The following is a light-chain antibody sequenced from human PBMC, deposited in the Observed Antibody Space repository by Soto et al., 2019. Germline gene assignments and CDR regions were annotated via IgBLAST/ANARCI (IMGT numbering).Light chain of an antibody. Sequence: PGERATLSCRASQSVSGYLAWYQQKPGQAPRFLIYGASTRATGIPARFSGSGSGTEFTLTISSLQSEDFAVYYCQQYDNWPLTFGGGTKVDIK. V-gene: IGKV3-15*01. CDR1: QSVSGY. J-gene: IGKJ4*01. CDR3: QQYDNWPLT. CDR2: GAS.